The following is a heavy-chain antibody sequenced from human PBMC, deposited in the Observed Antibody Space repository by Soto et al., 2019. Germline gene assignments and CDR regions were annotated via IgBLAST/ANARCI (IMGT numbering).Heavy chain of an antibody. V-gene: IGHV4-39*01. CDR3: ARPYYYDSSGYYIDY. J-gene: IGHJ4*02. Sequence: QLQLQESGPGLVKPSETLSLTCTVSGGSISSSSYYWGWIRQPPGKGLEWIGSIYYSGSTYYNPSLKSRVTISVDTSKNQFSLKLSSVTAADTAVYYCARPYYYDSSGYYIDYWGQGTLVTVSS. CDR2: IYYSGST. CDR1: GGSISSSSYY. D-gene: IGHD3-22*01.